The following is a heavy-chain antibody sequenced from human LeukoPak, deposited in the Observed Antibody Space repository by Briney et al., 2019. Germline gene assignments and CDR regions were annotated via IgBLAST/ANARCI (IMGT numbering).Heavy chain of an antibody. CDR3: ARVRGGTPPSNWFDP. CDR1: GYRFNNYG. CDR2: ISGYNGNT. J-gene: IGHJ5*02. Sequence: GASVKVSCKASGYRFNNYGISWVRQAPGQGLEWMGWISGYNGNTNYAQRLQGRVTMTTDTSTSTAHMELRSLRSDDTAVYYCARVRGGTPPSNWFDPWGQGTLVTVSS. V-gene: IGHV1-18*01. D-gene: IGHD3-16*01.